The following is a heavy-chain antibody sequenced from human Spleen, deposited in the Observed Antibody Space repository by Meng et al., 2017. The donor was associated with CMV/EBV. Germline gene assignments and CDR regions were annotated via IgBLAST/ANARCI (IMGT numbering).Heavy chain of an antibody. J-gene: IGHJ5*02. CDR1: GYTFTGYY. CDR3: ARDAVIYDFWSGYYTRWFDP. V-gene: IGHV1-2*02. CDR2: INPNSGGT. Sequence: QGQVGQAGAEVKKPGASVKVSCKASGYTFTGYYMHWVRQAPGQGLEWMGWINPNSGGTNYAQKFQGRVTMTRDTSISTAYMELSRLRSDDTAVYYCARDAVIYDFWSGYYTRWFDPWGQGTLVTVSS. D-gene: IGHD3-3*01.